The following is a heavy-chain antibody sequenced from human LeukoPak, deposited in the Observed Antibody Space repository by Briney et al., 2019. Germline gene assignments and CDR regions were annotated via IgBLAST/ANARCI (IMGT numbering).Heavy chain of an antibody. CDR1: GYTFTSYY. CDR3: ARDIVVVPAVNLGGGVYYYYGMDV. J-gene: IGHJ6*04. D-gene: IGHD2-2*01. Sequence: ASVKVSCKASGYTFTSYYMHWVRQAPGQGLEWMGIINPSGGSTSYAQKFQGRVTMTRDTSTSTVYMELSSLRSEDTAVYYCARDIVVVPAVNLGGGVYYYYGMDVWGKGTTVTVSS. CDR2: INPSGGST. V-gene: IGHV1-46*01.